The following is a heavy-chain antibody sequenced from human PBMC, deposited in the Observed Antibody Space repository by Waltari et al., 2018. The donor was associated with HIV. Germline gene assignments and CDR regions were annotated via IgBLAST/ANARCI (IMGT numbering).Heavy chain of an antibody. CDR2: INTDGSGT. D-gene: IGHD3-10*01. Sequence: EVQLVESGGGLVQPGGSVRLSCVASGFTCRRFWMPWVRRAPGKGLVWVSRINTDGSGTDYVGSVKGRFTISRDNAKNTLYLQMNTLRADDMAVYYCVRGSSSWIGVDHWGQGTLVTVSS. CDR1: GFTCRRFW. J-gene: IGHJ4*02. V-gene: IGHV3-74*01. CDR3: VRGSSSWIGVDH.